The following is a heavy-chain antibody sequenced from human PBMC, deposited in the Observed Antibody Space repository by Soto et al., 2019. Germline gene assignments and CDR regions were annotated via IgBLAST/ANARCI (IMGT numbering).Heavy chain of an antibody. D-gene: IGHD3-22*01. V-gene: IGHV3-33*01. Sequence: GGSLRLSCAASGFIFSNYVMHWVRQAPGKGLEWVAVIWYDGGNKYYADSVKGRFTISRDNSKKTLYLQMNSLRAEDTAEYYCAREYGYYDSSGYHSDAFDIWGQGTMVTVSS. CDR1: GFIFSNYV. J-gene: IGHJ3*02. CDR2: IWYDGGNK. CDR3: AREYGYYDSSGYHSDAFDI.